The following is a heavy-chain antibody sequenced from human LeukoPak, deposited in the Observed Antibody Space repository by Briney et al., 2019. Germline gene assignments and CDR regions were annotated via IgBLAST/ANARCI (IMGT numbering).Heavy chain of an antibody. Sequence: ASVKASCKASGGTFSGYTISWVRQAPGQGLEWMGRINPNSGGTNYAQKFQGRVTMTRDTSISTAYMELSRLRSDDTAVYYCATTIIIAARHSGFDYWGQGTLVTVSS. CDR2: INPNSGGT. CDR3: ATTIIIAARHSGFDY. D-gene: IGHD6-6*01. J-gene: IGHJ4*02. V-gene: IGHV1-2*06. CDR1: GGTFSGYT.